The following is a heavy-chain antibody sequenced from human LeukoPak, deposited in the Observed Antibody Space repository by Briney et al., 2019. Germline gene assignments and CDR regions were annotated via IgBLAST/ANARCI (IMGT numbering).Heavy chain of an antibody. CDR3: AKTSLGHAPYYYTMDV. CDR1: GFAFNNYA. J-gene: IGHJ6*02. V-gene: IGHV3-23*01. Sequence: GASLRLSCAASGFAFNNYAMIWVRQAPGKGLEWVSAIGGSGTSTISADSLKDRFIISRDNSKNTLYLQMNSLRAGDTAVYYCAKTSLGHAPYYYTMDVWGQGTTVTVSS. D-gene: IGHD7-27*01. CDR2: IGGSGTST.